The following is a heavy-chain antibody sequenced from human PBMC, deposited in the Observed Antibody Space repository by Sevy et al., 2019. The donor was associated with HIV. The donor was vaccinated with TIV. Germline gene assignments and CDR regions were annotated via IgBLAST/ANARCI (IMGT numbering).Heavy chain of an antibody. D-gene: IGHD3-22*01. CDR2: IYHSGST. Sequence: SETLSLTCTVSGYSISSGYYWGWIRQPPGKGLEWIGSIYHSGSTYYNPSLKSRVTISVDTSKNQFSRKLSSVTAADTTVYYCARDSYYYDSSGYYFDYWGQGTLVTVSS. J-gene: IGHJ4*02. CDR1: GYSISSGYY. V-gene: IGHV4-38-2*02. CDR3: ARDSYYYDSSGYYFDY.